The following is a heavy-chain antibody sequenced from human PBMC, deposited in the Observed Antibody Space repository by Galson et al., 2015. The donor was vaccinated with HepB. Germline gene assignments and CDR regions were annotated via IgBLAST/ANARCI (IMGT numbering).Heavy chain of an antibody. D-gene: IGHD5-12*01. J-gene: IGHJ6*02. CDR3: AKDFAGYRGLPDV. Sequence: SLRLSCAASGFTFSSHGMHWVRQAPGKGLEWVALLAYDGNTKYYVDSVKGRFTVSRDTSGNTLYLQMNSLRAEDTAVYYCAKDFAGYRGLPDVWGRGTTVIVSS. CDR1: GFTFSSHG. CDR2: LAYDGNTK. V-gene: IGHV3-30*18.